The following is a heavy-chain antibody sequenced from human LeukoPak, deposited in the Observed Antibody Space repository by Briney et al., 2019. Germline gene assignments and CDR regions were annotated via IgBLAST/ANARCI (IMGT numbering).Heavy chain of an antibody. D-gene: IGHD3-10*01. V-gene: IGHV4-59*01. J-gene: IGHJ6*03. Sequence: PSETLSLTCTVSGGSISSYYWSWIRQPPGKGLEWIGYIYYSGSTNYNPSLKSRVTISVDTSKNQFSLKLSSVTAADTAVYYCARVEYYYGSGSYYYYYMDVWGKGTTVTISS. CDR2: IYYSGST. CDR1: GGSISSYY. CDR3: ARVEYYYGSGSYYYYYMDV.